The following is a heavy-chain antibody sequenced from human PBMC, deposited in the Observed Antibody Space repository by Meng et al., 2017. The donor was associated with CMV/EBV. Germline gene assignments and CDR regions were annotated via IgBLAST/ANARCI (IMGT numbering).Heavy chain of an antibody. CDR3: ARSMVVAGDWFDP. CDR1: VSSISSYY. CDR2: IYTSGST. D-gene: IGHD2-15*01. Sequence: RESGPXLLKPSATLPLTATVLVSSISSYYWSWIRQPAGKGLEWIGRIYTSGSTNYNPSLKSRVTMSVDTSKNQFSLKLSSVTAADTAVYYCARSMVVAGDWFDPWGQGTLVTVSS. V-gene: IGHV4-4*07. J-gene: IGHJ5*02.